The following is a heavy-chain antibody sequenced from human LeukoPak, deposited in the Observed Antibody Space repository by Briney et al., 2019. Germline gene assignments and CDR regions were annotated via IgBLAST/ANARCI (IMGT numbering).Heavy chain of an antibody. D-gene: IGHD2/OR15-2a*01. CDR3: AKDKY. V-gene: IGHV3-9*01. Sequence: TGGSPRLSCAASGFTFDDYAMHWVRQAPGKGLEWVSGISWNSGSIAYADSVKGRFTISRDNAKNSLYLQMNSLRPEDTALYYCAKDKYWGQGTLVTVSS. CDR2: ISWNSGSI. CDR1: GFTFDDYA. J-gene: IGHJ1*01.